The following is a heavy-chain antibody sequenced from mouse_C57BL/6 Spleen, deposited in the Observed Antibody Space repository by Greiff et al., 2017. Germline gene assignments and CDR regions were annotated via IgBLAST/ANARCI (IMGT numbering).Heavy chain of an antibody. V-gene: IGHV5-17*01. CDR2: ISSGSSTI. J-gene: IGHJ4*01. Sequence: EVKVVESGGGLVKPGGSLKLSCAASGFTFSDYGMHWVRQAPEKGLELVAYISSGSSTIYFADTVKGRFTISRDNAKNTLFLQMTSLRSEDTAMYYCARLNVYYVAMDYWGQGTSGTVSS. CDR3: ARLNVYYVAMDY. D-gene: IGHD2-3*01. CDR1: GFTFSDYG.